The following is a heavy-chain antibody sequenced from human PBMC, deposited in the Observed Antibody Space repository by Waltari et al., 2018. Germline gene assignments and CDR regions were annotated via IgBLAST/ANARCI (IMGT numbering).Heavy chain of an antibody. J-gene: IGHJ3*02. V-gene: IGHV1-24*01. D-gene: IGHD6-19*01. CDR3: ATRRLVPAFDI. Sequence: QVQLVQSGAEVKKPGASVKVSCKVSGYTLTELSMHWGRQAPGKGLEWMGGFDPEVGAPIYAQTFQGSVTMTEDTSTVTAYMELSSLGSEDTAVYYCATRRLVPAFDIWGQGTMVTVSS. CDR2: FDPEVGAP. CDR1: GYTLTELS.